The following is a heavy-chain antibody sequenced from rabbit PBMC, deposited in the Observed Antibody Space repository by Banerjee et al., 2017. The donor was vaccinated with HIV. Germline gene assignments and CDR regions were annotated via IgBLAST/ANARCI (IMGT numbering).Heavy chain of an antibody. Sequence: QSLEESGGDLVKPGASLTLTCTASGFSFSSSYWIWWVRQAPGKGLEWIACINGGGSSGWPAYASWAKGRFTISKISSTTVTLQMTSLTAADTATYFCAREGASSSGSSDLWGQGTLVTVS. CDR1: GFSFSSSYW. J-gene: IGHJ3*01. CDR3: AREGASSSGSSDL. V-gene: IGHV1S40*01. D-gene: IGHD1-1*01. CDR2: INGGGSSGWP.